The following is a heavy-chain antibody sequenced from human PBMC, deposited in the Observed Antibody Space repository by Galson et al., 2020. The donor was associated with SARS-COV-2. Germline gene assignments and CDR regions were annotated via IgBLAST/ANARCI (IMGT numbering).Heavy chain of an antibody. CDR2: ISQHGSDK. J-gene: IGHJ6*02. Sequence: GPLRPPCAASALTPSTYWMSRLRHAPGDGLARVAHISQHGSDKYYVDSVKGRFTISRDNAKNSLFLQMNSLRAEDTAVDYCARDSIAAAGNYYHYGMDVWGQGATVTVSS. V-gene: IGHV3-7*03. CDR3: ARDSIAAAGNYYHYGMDV. D-gene: IGHD6-13*01. CDR1: ALTPSTYW.